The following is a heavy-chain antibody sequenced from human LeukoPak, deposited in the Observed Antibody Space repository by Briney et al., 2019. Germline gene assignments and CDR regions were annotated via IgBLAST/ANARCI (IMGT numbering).Heavy chain of an antibody. D-gene: IGHD6-13*01. J-gene: IGHJ5*02. Sequence: PGGSLRLSCAASGFTFSTYGMTWVRQAPGRGLEWVSAISGSAARTFYADSVKGRFTISRDNSKNTLYLQMNSLRAEDTAVYYCARRQQNRLAAGGNWFDPWGQGTLATVSS. CDR2: ISGSAART. V-gene: IGHV3-23*01. CDR3: ARRQQNRLAAGGNWFDP. CDR1: GFTFSTYG.